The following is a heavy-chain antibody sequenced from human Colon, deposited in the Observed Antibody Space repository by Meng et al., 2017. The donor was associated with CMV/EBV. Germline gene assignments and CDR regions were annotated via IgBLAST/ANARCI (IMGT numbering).Heavy chain of an antibody. V-gene: IGHV3-23*01. J-gene: IGHJ3*02. CDR2: ISSSGDTI. Sequence: ELALLESGGGRVKPGGSLRISCAASGFTFSNYAMSWVRQGPGKGLGWVSAISSSGDTIYYADSVKGRFTISRDNSKNTLYLQMNSLRAEDTAIYYCAYHYDVNSLLTAFDMWGQGTVVTVSS. CDR3: AYHYDVNSLLTAFDM. D-gene: IGHD4/OR15-4a*01. CDR1: GFTFSNYA.